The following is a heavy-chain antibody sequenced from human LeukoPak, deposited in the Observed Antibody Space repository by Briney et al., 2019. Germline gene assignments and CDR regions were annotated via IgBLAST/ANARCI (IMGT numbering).Heavy chain of an antibody. J-gene: IGHJ4*02. CDR1: GGSISSYY. D-gene: IGHD4-17*01. Sequence: LSEALSLTCTVSGGSISSYYWSWLRQPPGKGVEWIGYIYYSGSTIYNPSLKSRVTITVDTSKNQFSLKLRSGTAADTAVYYCARYGDYVFDLWGQGTLVTVSS. CDR2: IYYSGST. V-gene: IGHV4-59*01. CDR3: ARYGDYVFDL.